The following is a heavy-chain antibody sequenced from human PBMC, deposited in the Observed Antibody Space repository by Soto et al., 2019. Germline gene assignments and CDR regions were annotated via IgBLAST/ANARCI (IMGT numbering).Heavy chain of an antibody. CDR3: ARDSSLVARHA. V-gene: IGHV4-61*01. CDR2: VYYSGSA. CDR1: GASVNSVTYY. J-gene: IGHJ4*02. Sequence: SETLSLTCTVSGASVNSVTYYWSWIRQAPGKGLEWVGIVYYSGSAKYNPSLKSRATISVDPSMNQFSLQLRSVTAADTAVYFCARDSSLVARHAWGQGTMVTVSS.